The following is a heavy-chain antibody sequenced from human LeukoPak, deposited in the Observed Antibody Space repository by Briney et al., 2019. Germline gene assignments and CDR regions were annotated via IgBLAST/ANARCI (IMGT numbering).Heavy chain of an antibody. CDR2: INEDGSEK. Sequence: GGSLRLSCAAPEFSFSNYWMIWVRQASGKGLEWVANINEDGSEKYYAGSVEGRFTISRDNAKNSLYLQMNNLRAEDTAVYYCATSTYSGSPSWGQGTLVTVSS. J-gene: IGHJ5*02. CDR1: EFSFSNYW. V-gene: IGHV3-7*01. CDR3: ATSTYSGSPS. D-gene: IGHD6-6*01.